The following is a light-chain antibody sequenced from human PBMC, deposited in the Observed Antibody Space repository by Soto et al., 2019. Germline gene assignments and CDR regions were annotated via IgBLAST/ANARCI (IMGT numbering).Light chain of an antibody. CDR1: QTISSW. CDR2: KAS. J-gene: IGKJ1*01. CDR3: QHGHSYSEA. Sequence: DIQMTQSPSTLSGAVGDRDPITCRASQTISSWLAWYQQKPGKAPKLLSYKASTLKSGVPSRFSGSGSVTEFTLNISSLQHYDFATYYCQHGHSYSEAFGQGTKVELK. V-gene: IGKV1-5*03.